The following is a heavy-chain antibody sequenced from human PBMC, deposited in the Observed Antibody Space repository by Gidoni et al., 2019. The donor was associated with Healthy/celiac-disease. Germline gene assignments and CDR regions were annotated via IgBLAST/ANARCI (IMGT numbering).Heavy chain of an antibody. CDR1: GFTFDDYA. V-gene: IGHV3-9*01. D-gene: IGHD3-10*01. Sequence: EVQLVESGGGLVQPGRSLRLSCAASGFTFDDYAMHWVRQAPGKGLEWVSGISWNSGSIGYADSVKGRFTISRDNAKNSLYLQMNSLRAEDTALYYCAKDMELVDGSGLFDYWGQGTLVTVSS. CDR3: AKDMELVDGSGLFDY. J-gene: IGHJ4*02. CDR2: ISWNSGSI.